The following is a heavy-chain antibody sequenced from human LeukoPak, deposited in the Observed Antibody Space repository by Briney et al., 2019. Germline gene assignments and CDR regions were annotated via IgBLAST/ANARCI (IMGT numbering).Heavy chain of an antibody. D-gene: IGHD4-17*01. V-gene: IGHV4-34*01. CDR3: ATSTVTTSLDAFDI. CDR2: INHSGST. J-gene: IGHJ3*02. CDR1: GGSFSGYY. Sequence: SETLSLTCAVYGGSFSGYYWSWIRQPPGKGLEWIGEINHSGSTNYNPYLKSRVTISVDTSKNKFSLRLSSVTAADTAVYYCATSTVTTSLDAFDIWGQGTMVTVSS.